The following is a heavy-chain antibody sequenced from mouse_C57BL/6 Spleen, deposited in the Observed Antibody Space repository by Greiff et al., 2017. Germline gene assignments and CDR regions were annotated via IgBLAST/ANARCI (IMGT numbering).Heavy chain of an antibody. CDR3: AKRNWDWWYFDV. CDR2: IWGDGST. D-gene: IGHD4-1*01. J-gene: IGHJ1*03. CDR1: GFSLTSYG. V-gene: IGHV2-3*01. Sequence: VKLVESGPGLVAPSQSLSITCTVSGFSLTSYGVSWVRQPPGKGLEWLGVIWGDGSTNYHSALISRLSISKDNSQSQVFLKLNSLQTDDTAAYYCAKRNWDWWYFDVWGTGTTVTVSS.